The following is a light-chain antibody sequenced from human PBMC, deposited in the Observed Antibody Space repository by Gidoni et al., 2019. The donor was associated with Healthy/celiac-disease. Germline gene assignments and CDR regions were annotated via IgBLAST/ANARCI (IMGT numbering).Light chain of an antibody. V-gene: IGKV3D-15*01. CDR2: GAS. CDR3: QQYNNWPQT. CDR1: QSVSSN. Sequence: IAMTQAPATLSVSPGDRATLSCRASQSVSSNLAWYQQKPGQAPRLLIYGASTRATGIPARFSGSGSGTEFTLTISSLQSEDFAVYYCQQYNNWPQTFGQGTKVEIK. J-gene: IGKJ1*01.